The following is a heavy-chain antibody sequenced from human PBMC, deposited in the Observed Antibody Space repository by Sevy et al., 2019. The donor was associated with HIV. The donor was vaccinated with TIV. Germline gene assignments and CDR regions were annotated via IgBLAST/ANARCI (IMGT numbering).Heavy chain of an antibody. V-gene: IGHV3-7*01. CDR2: IQEDGSGK. CDR1: GFTFSKYW. CDR3: ATDPVSVTSSNDYMDV. J-gene: IGHJ6*03. Sequence: GGSLRLSCAASGFTFSKYWMSWVRQAPGKGLEWVANIQEDGSGKYYVDAVKGRFTISRDNAKNSLYLQMNSLRAEDTAVYYCATDPVSVTSSNDYMDVWGKGTTVTVSS. D-gene: IGHD4-17*01.